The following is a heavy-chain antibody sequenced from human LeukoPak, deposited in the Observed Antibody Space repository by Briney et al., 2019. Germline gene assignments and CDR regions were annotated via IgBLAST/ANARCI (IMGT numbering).Heavy chain of an antibody. CDR3: ATCCYFDY. J-gene: IGHJ4*02. Sequence: PGGSLRLSCAASGFTFSDYYMSWVRQAPGKGLEWVANIKQDGSEKYYVDSVKGRFTISRDNAKNSLYLQMNSLRAEDTAVYYCATCCYFDYWGQGTLVTVSS. V-gene: IGHV3-7*01. CDR1: GFTFSDYY. CDR2: IKQDGSEK. D-gene: IGHD3-10*02.